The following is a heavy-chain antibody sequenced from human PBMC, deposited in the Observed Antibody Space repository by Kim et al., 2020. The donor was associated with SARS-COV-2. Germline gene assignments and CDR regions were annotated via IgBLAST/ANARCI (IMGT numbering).Heavy chain of an antibody. V-gene: IGHV4-39*01. J-gene: IGHJ4*02. CDR3: ARQIGGYDDLYYFDY. Sequence: SETLSLTCTVSGGSISSSSYYWGWIRQPPGKGLEWIGSIYYSGSTYYNPSLKSRVTISVDTSKNQFSLKLSSVTAADTAVYYCARQIGGYDDLYYFDYWGQGNLVTVSS. D-gene: IGHD5-12*01. CDR2: IYYSGST. CDR1: GGSISSSSYY.